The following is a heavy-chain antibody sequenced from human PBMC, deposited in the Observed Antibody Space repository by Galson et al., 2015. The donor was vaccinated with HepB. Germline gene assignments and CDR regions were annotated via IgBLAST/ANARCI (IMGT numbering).Heavy chain of an antibody. CDR1: GFTFRSYA. CDR3: ARERVMGWLQKSLGNLDP. V-gene: IGHV3-64D*06. CDR2: ISSNGGST. D-gene: IGHD5-24*01. Sequence: SLRLSCAASGFTFRSYAMHWVRQAPGKGLEYVSAISSNGGSTYYADSVKGRFTISRDNSKNTLYLQMSSLRVEDTAVYYCARERVMGWLQKSLGNLDPWGQGTLVTVSS. J-gene: IGHJ5*02.